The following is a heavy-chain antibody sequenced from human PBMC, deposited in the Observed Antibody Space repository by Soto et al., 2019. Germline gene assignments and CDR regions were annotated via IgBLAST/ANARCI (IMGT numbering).Heavy chain of an antibody. CDR1: GGSISSYY. D-gene: IGHD2-21*02. Sequence: SETLALTCTVSGGSISSYYWSWIRQPPGKGLEWIGYIYYSGSTNYNPSLKSRVTISVDTSKNQFSLKLSSVTAADTAVYYCARDLWGYCGTDCYPLDVWGQGTTVTVSS. CDR2: IYYSGST. CDR3: ARDLWGYCGTDCYPLDV. J-gene: IGHJ6*02. V-gene: IGHV4-59*01.